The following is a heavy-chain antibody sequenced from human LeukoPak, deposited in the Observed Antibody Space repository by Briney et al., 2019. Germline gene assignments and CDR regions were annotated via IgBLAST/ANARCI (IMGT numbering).Heavy chain of an antibody. CDR1: GYTLTELS. D-gene: IGHD2-15*01. CDR3: ARAAGYCSGGTCYGNNWFDP. V-gene: IGHV1-24*01. CDR2: FDPEDGET. Sequence: ASVKVSCKVSGYTLTELSMHWVRQAPGKGLEWMGGFDPEDGETIYAQKFQGRVTIIADESTSTAYMELSSLRSEDTAVYYCARAAGYCSGGTCYGNNWFDPWGQGTLVTVSS. J-gene: IGHJ5*02.